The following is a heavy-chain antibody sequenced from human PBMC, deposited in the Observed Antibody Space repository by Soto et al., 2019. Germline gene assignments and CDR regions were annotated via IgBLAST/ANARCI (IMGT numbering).Heavy chain of an antibody. V-gene: IGHV4-30-4*08. CDR2: IYYSGAT. Sequence: QVQLQESGPGLVKPSQTLSLICPVSGGSISSGDYYWTWIRQPPGKGLEWIGCIYYSGATFYNPSLQSRLSISIDTSKNRFSLNLSSVTAADTAVYYCARPTTPLRATDAFDIWGQGTAVIVSS. J-gene: IGHJ3*02. D-gene: IGHD1-7*01. CDR1: GGSISSGDYY. CDR3: ARPTTPLRATDAFDI.